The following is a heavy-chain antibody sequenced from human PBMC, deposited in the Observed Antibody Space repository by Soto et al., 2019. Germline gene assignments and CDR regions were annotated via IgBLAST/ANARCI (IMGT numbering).Heavy chain of an antibody. J-gene: IGHJ6*02. CDR1: GYTFTSYA. CDR3: ARTDSRPRWYYYGMDV. V-gene: IGHV1-3*01. D-gene: IGHD6-13*01. Sequence: ASVKVSCKASGYTFTSYAMHWVRQAPGQRLEWMGWINAGNGNTKYSQKFQGRVTITRDTSASTAYMELSSLRSEDTAVYYCARTDSRPRWYYYGMDVWGQGTTVTVSS. CDR2: INAGNGNT.